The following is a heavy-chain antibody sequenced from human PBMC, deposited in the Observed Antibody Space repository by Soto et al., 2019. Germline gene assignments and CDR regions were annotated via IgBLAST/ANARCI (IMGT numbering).Heavy chain of an antibody. CDR2: IIPVLGIA. V-gene: IGHV1-69*02. CDR3: ARGSGGRFDD. J-gene: IGHJ4*02. D-gene: IGHD1-26*01. CDR1: GGTFSTYI. Sequence: QVQLVQSGAEVKKPGSSVKVSCKASGGTFSTYIINWVRQAPGQGLEWMGRIIPVLGIANYAQKFQGRVTITADKSTGTADMDLSSLRSEDTAIYYCARGSGGRFDDWGQGTLVTVSS.